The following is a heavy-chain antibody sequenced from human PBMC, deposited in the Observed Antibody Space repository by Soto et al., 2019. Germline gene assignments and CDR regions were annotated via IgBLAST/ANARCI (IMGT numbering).Heavy chain of an antibody. Sequence: VAYLAISCNGSGYSFAGYWITWVRQKPGKGLEWMGRIDPSDSQTYYSPPFRGHVTISADKSISAAYLQWSSLKASETAMYYCARRQLSGYYYYGMDVWGQGTTVTVSS. D-gene: IGHD6-6*01. CDR1: GYSFAGYW. CDR2: IDPSDSQT. J-gene: IGHJ6*02. CDR3: ARRQLSGYYYYGMDV. V-gene: IGHV5-10-1*01.